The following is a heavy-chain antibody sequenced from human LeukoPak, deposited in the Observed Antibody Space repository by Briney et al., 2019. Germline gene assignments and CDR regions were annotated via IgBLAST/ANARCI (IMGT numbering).Heavy chain of an antibody. CDR3: ARQSSGWSTDAFDI. CDR1: GSSFTSYW. V-gene: IGHV5-51*01. CDR2: IYPGDSDT. Sequence: GESLKISCKGSGSSFTSYWIGWVRQMPGKGLEWMGIIYPGDSDTRYSPSFQGQVTVSADKSISTAYLQWSSLKASDTAMYYCARQSSGWSTDAFDIWSQGTMVTVSS. J-gene: IGHJ3*02. D-gene: IGHD6-19*01.